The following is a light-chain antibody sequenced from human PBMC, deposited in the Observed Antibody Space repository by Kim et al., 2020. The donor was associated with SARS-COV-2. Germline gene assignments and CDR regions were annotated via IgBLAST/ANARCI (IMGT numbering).Light chain of an antibody. CDR1: SSSIGRNT. Sequence: PEQRVAIFCSGSSSSIGRNTVNWYKQVPGTAPKLLIYNNNQRPSGVSDRFSGSKSGTSASLVIDGLQSDDEADYYCAAWDDSLIGVFGGGTKLTVL. J-gene: IGLJ3*02. V-gene: IGLV1-44*01. CDR3: AAWDDSLIGV. CDR2: NNN.